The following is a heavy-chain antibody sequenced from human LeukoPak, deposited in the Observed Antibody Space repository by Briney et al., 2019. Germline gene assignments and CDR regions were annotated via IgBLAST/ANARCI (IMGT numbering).Heavy chain of an antibody. CDR1: GFTVSSNY. D-gene: IGHD3-22*01. Sequence: GGSLRLSCAASGFTVSSNYMSWVRQAPGKGLEWVSAISGSGGSTYYADSVKGRFTISRDNSKNTLYLQMNSLRAEDTAVYYCASADYYDSSGYYFEKYFQHWGQGTLVTVSS. J-gene: IGHJ1*01. CDR3: ASADYYDSSGYYFEKYFQH. CDR2: ISGSGGST. V-gene: IGHV3-23*01.